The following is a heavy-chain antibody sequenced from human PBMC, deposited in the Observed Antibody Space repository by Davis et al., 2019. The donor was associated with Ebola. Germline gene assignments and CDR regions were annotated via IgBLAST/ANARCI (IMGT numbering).Heavy chain of an antibody. CDR2: IVVGSGNT. CDR1: GFTFTSSA. D-gene: IGHD1-20*01. Sequence: SVKVSCKASGFTFTSSAVQWVRQARGQRLEWIGWIVVGSGNTNYAQKFQERVTITRDMSTSTAYMELSSLRSEDTAVYYCAASFSSAVVSGSLDYWGQGTLVTVSS. J-gene: IGHJ4*02. V-gene: IGHV1-58*01. CDR3: AASFSSAVVSGSLDY.